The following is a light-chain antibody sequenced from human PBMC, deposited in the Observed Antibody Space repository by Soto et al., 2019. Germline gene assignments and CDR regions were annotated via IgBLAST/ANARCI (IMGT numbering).Light chain of an antibody. Sequence: DVVMTQNPLSSPVTLGQPASISCRSSESLQHRDGNTYLNWLQQRPGQPPRLLIYKVSNRFSGVPDRFSGSGAGTDFTLKISRVEAEDVEVYYCMQATQYRPYTFGQGTKLEIK. CDR1: ESLQHRDGNTY. V-gene: IGKV2-24*01. CDR3: MQATQYRPYT. CDR2: KVS. J-gene: IGKJ2*01.